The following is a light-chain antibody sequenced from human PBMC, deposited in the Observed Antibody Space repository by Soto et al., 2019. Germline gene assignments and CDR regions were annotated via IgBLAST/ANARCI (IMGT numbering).Light chain of an antibody. CDR2: GAS. CDR3: QQYNNWPPGT. CDR1: QSVSSN. J-gene: IGKJ1*01. V-gene: IGKV3-15*01. Sequence: EIVMTQSPATLSVSPGERATLSCRASQSVSSNLAWYQHKPGQAPRLLIYGASSRATGIPARFSGSVSGTEFTLTISSLQSEDFAVYYCQQYNNWPPGTFRQGTKVEIK.